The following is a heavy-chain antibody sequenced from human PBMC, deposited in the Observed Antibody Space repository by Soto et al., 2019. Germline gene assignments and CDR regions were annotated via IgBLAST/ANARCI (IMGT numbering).Heavy chain of an antibody. Sequence: GGSLRLSCAASGFTFSSYAMHWVRQAPGKGLEWVAVISYDGSNKYYADSVKGRFTISRDNSKNTLYLQMNSLRAEDTAVYYCARAGGYRYYYYYYGMDVWGQGTAVTVSS. CDR2: ISYDGSNK. CDR3: ARAGGYRYYYYYYGMDV. J-gene: IGHJ6*02. CDR1: GFTFSSYA. D-gene: IGHD3-16*01. V-gene: IGHV3-30-3*01.